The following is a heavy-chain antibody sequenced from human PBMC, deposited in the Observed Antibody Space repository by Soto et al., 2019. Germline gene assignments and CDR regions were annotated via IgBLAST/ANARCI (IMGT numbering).Heavy chain of an antibody. CDR3: TRGPRVSSTGTGAH. Sequence: XGSLRLSCEVAGFTLSAYGMHWVRQVPGKGLIWVSRISDDGSTTTYADSVKGRFTISRDNAKNTLYLQMNSLRADDTGLYYCTRGPRVSSTGTGAHWGQGTLVTVSS. V-gene: IGHV3-74*01. CDR2: ISDDGSTT. CDR1: GFTLSAYG. J-gene: IGHJ4*02. D-gene: IGHD1-1*01.